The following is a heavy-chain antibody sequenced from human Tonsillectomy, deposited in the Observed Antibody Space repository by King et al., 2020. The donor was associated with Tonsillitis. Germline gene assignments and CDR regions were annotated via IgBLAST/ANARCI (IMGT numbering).Heavy chain of an antibody. CDR2: IYSGGSST. D-gene: IGHD6-13*01. CDR1: GFTFSSYA. J-gene: IGHJ4*02. V-gene: IGHV3-23*03. CDR3: AKVRIRYLPIVYSSSWTYFDY. Sequence: QLVQSGGGLVQPGGSLRLSCAASGFTFSSYAMSWVRQAPGKGLEWVSVIYSGGSSTYYEDSVKGRFTISRDNSKNTLYLQMNSLRAEDTAVYYCAKVRIRYLPIVYSSSWTYFDYWGQGTLVTVSS.